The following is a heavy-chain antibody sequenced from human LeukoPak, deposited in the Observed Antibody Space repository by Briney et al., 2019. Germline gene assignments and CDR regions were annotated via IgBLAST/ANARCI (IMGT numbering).Heavy chain of an antibody. V-gene: IGHV4-31*03. J-gene: IGHJ5*02. Sequence: PSQTLSLTCTVSGGSISSGGYYWSWIRQHPGKGLEWIGYIYYSGSTYYNPSLKSRVTISVDTSKNRFSLKLSSVTAADTAVYYCARDTRGKDYSNYGAWFDPWGQGTLVTVSS. CDR1: GGSISSGGYY. D-gene: IGHD4-11*01. CDR2: IYYSGST. CDR3: ARDTRGKDYSNYGAWFDP.